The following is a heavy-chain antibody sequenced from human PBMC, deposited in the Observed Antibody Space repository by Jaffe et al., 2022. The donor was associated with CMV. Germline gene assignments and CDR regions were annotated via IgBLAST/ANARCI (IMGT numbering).Heavy chain of an antibody. CDR1: GFTFSNCW. V-gene: IGHV3-7*03. J-gene: IGHJ4*02. Sequence: EVQLVESGGGLVQPGGSLRLSCAVSGFTFSNCWMTWVRQAPGKGLEWVANIKFDGGEEYYADSVKGRFTISRDNAENLLYLQMDSLRAEDTAVYYCARGEANSWFTGDYGGQGTLVTVSS. D-gene: IGHD6-13*01. CDR3: ARGEANSWFTGDY. CDR2: IKFDGGEE.